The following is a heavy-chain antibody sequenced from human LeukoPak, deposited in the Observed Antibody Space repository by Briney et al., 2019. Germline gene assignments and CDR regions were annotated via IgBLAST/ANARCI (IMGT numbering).Heavy chain of an antibody. V-gene: IGHV3-30*04. CDR2: IRYDGNTK. Sequence: PGRSLRLSCAASGFTFSSYAMHWVRQAPGKGLEWVAFIRYDGNTKHYADSVKGRFTISRDNSKNTLYLQMNSLRAEDTAVYYCARDTRPFDYWGQGTLVTVSS. J-gene: IGHJ4*02. CDR1: GFTFSSYA. CDR3: ARDTRPFDY.